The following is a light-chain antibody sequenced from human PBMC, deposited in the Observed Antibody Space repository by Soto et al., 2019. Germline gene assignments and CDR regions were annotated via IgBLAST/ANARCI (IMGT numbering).Light chain of an antibody. CDR2: EVS. J-gene: IGLJ1*01. V-gene: IGLV2-14*01. CDR3: SSYTSSSTYV. CDR1: SSDVGGYNY. Sequence: LTQPASVSGSPGQSITISCTGTSSDVGGYNYVSWHQLHPGKAPKLMVYEVSNRPSGVSNRFSGSKSGNTASLTISGLQAEDEADYYCSSYTSSSTYVFGTGTKVTVL.